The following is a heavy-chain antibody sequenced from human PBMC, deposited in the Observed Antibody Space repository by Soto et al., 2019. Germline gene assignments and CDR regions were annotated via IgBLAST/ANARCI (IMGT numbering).Heavy chain of an antibody. Sequence: NPSETLSLTCTVSGGSLSSFYWVWIRQTPGKELEWIGQIYHSGSTIYNPSLESRVTILVDSSKNHVSLDLTSLTAADTAVYYCARGWGGPYYFDTWGQGALVTVSS. CDR3: ARGWGGPYYFDT. CDR1: GGSLSSFY. V-gene: IGHV4-59*01. D-gene: IGHD3-9*01. CDR2: IYHSGST. J-gene: IGHJ5*02.